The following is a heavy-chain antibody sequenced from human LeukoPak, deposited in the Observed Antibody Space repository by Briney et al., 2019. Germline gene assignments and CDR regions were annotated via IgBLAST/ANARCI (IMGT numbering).Heavy chain of an antibody. CDR3: AREWQGGIAAAGTRIEGDY. J-gene: IGHJ4*02. Sequence: GGSLRLFCAVSGFSVSGYWIPWVRQAPGKGLEGVANIKQDGSEKNYVDSVKGRFTIFRDNAENSLFLQMNSLRVEDTAVYYCAREWQGGIAAAGTRIEGDYWGQGTLVAVSS. CDR1: GFSVSGYW. V-gene: IGHV3-7*01. D-gene: IGHD6-13*01. CDR2: IKQDGSEK.